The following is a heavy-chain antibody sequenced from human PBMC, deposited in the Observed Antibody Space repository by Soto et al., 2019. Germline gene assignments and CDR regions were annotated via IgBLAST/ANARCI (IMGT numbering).Heavy chain of an antibody. Sequence: GGSLRLSCAASGFTFNNYAMSWVRQTPGKGLEWVSGITSGGRTYYADSVKGRFTISRDNSKNTLFLQMNSLRAEDTAVYFCATYTSLDYWGQGTLVTVSS. CDR1: GFTFNNYA. J-gene: IGHJ4*02. V-gene: IGHV3-23*01. CDR3: ATYTSLDY. D-gene: IGHD2-2*02. CDR2: ITSGGRT.